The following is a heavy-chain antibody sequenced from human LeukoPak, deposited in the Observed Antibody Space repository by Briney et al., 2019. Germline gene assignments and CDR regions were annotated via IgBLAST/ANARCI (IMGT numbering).Heavy chain of an antibody. D-gene: IGHD2-2*01. Sequence: SETLSLTCTVSGGSVSSGSYYWSWIRQPPGNGLEWIGYIYYCGGTNYNPSLKSRVTISVDTSKNQFSLKLSSVTAADTAVYYCAREAPLLPAAAPRPGYYYGMDVWGKGTTVTVSS. V-gene: IGHV4-61*01. J-gene: IGHJ6*04. CDR3: AREAPLLPAAAPRPGYYYGMDV. CDR1: GGSVSSGSYY. CDR2: IYYCGGT.